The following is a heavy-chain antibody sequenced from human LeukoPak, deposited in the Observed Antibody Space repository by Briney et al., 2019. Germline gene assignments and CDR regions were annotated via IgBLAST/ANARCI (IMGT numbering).Heavy chain of an antibody. V-gene: IGHV3-30*18. J-gene: IGHJ4*02. D-gene: IGHD4-17*01. CDR1: GFTFSSYW. CDR3: AKDRAYGDSFLDY. Sequence: GGSLRLSCAASGFTFSSYWMSWVRQAPGKGLEWVAIISYGGSNKYYADSVRGRFTISRDDSKNTLYLQMNSLGAEDTAVYYCAKDRAYGDSFLDYWGQGTLVTVSS. CDR2: ISYGGSNK.